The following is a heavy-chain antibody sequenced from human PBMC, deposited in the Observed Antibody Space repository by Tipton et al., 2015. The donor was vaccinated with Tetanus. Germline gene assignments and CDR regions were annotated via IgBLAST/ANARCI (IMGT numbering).Heavy chain of an antibody. CDR1: GYAFTGYY. J-gene: IGHJ4*02. CDR3: ARVLGFDPSNLDY. D-gene: IGHD3-10*01. Sequence: QVQLVQSGAEVKKPGASVKLSCKTSGYAFTGYYIHLVRQAPGQGLERMGWGNPDSGGTSLALRYQGLVTMTSDTSSNTAYMEMSRLSSDDTAIYYCARVLGFDPSNLDYWGQGPVVTVSS. CDR2: GNPDSGGT. V-gene: IGHV1-2*04.